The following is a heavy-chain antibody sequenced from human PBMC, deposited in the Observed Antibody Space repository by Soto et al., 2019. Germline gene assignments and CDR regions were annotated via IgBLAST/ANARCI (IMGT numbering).Heavy chain of an antibody. CDR2: IIPIFGTA. V-gene: IGHV1-69*06. J-gene: IGHJ4*02. D-gene: IGHD5-12*01. Sequence: SVKVSCKXSGGTFSSYAISWVRQAPGQGLEWMGGIIPIFGTANYAQKFQGRVTITADKSTSTAYMELSSLRSEDTAVYYCARARGPRRPLDYWGQGTLVTVSS. CDR3: ARARGPRRPLDY. CDR1: GGTFSSYA.